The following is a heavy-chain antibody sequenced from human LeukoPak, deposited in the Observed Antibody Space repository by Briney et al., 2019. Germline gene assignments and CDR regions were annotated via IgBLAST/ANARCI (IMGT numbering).Heavy chain of an antibody. D-gene: IGHD3-3*01. Sequence: PSETLSLTCTVSGDSISSGYYWGWIRQPPGKGLEWIGSIYHSGSTYYNPSLKSRATISVDTSKNQFSLKLNSVTAADTAVYYCARRSGAGYWYFGLWGRGTLVTVSS. J-gene: IGHJ2*01. CDR2: IYHSGST. V-gene: IGHV4-38-2*02. CDR1: GDSISSGYY. CDR3: ARRSGAGYWYFGL.